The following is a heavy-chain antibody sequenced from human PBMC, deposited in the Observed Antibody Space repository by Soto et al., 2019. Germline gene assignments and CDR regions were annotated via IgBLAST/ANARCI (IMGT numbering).Heavy chain of an antibody. J-gene: IGHJ6*03. D-gene: IGHD1-26*01. V-gene: IGHV5-51*01. Sequence: GESLKISCKGSGYSFTSYWIGWVRQMPGKGLVWMGIFYPGDSDTIYSPSFQGQVTISADKSICTAYLQWSSLKASDTALYYCARWSIGELLSNYYMDVWGKGTTVT. CDR2: FYPGDSDT. CDR3: ARWSIGELLSNYYMDV. CDR1: GYSFTSYW.